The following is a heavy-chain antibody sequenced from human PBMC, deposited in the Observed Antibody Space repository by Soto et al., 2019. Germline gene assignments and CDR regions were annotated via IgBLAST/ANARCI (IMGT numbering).Heavy chain of an antibody. D-gene: IGHD6-6*01. CDR3: AILEYSSSPGGGYFDY. V-gene: IGHV3-23*01. CDR1: GFTFSSYA. J-gene: IGHJ4*02. CDR2: ISGSGGST. Sequence: GGSLRLSCAASGFTFSSYAMSWVRQAPGKGLEWVSAISGSGGSTYYADSVKGRFTISRDNSKNTPYLQMNSLRAEDTAVYYCAILEYSSSPGGGYFDYWGQGTLVTVSS.